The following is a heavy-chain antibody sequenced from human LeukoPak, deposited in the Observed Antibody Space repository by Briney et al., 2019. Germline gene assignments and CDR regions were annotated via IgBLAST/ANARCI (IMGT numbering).Heavy chain of an antibody. CDR3: ARDVEQWLGRVYYFDY. CDR1: GFNLSSYS. Sequence: GGSLRLSCATSGFNLSSYSKIWVRQAPGKGREWVSYISSGCSTIHYAHSVKGRFTSSQDKAKNSLYLEMSGLRAEDTAVYYCARDVEQWLGRVYYFDYWGQGTLVTVSS. D-gene: IGHD6-19*01. V-gene: IGHV3-48*01. J-gene: IGHJ4*02. CDR2: ISSGCSTI.